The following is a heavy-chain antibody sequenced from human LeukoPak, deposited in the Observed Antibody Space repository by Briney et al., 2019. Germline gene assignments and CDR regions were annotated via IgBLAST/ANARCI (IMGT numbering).Heavy chain of an antibody. CDR1: GGSFSGYY. Sequence: SETLSLTCAVYGGSFSGYYWSWIRQPPGKGLEWIGEINHSGSTNYNPSLKSRVTISVDTPKNQFSLKLSSVTAADTAVYYCARGRPHYYDSSGYLVGQYYFDYWGQGTLVTVSS. V-gene: IGHV4-34*01. J-gene: IGHJ4*02. CDR3: ARGRPHYYDSSGYLVGQYYFDY. CDR2: INHSGST. D-gene: IGHD3-22*01.